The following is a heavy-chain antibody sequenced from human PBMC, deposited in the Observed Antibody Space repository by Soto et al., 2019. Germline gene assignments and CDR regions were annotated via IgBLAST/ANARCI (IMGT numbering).Heavy chain of an antibody. CDR1: GFTFSAYY. J-gene: IGHJ4*02. D-gene: IGHD1-26*01. CDR3: ARALVLGVGALSQ. CDR2: ISDSGSLT. V-gene: IGHV3-11*01. Sequence: LRLSCAASGFTFSAYYMSWIRQAPGKGPEWVSYISDSGSLTHYGDSVKGRFTISRDNAKASLCLQMDSLRAEDTAIYYCARALVLGVGALSQWGQGTLVTVSS.